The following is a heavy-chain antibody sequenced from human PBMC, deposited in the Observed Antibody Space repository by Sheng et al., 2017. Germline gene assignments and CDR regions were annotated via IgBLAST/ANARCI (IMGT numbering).Heavy chain of an antibody. CDR1: GVSINIHY. J-gene: IGHJ5*02. Sequence: QVQLQESGPGLVGAPRETPVPSPCSVSGVSINIHYWSWIRQSTGKGLEWIGRVYGTGSTDYNPSFQRVESPCRRXRRRTSSPLKLTSVTAADTAVYYCVRDSVLRFNWFDPWGRGTRGHRLL. CDR2: VYGTGST. CDR3: VRDSVLRFNWFDP. D-gene: IGHD3-3*01. V-gene: IGHV4-4*07.